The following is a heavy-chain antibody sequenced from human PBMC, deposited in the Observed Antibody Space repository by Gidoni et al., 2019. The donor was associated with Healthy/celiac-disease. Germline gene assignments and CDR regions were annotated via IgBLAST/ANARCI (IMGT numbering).Heavy chain of an antibody. D-gene: IGHD2-2*01. Sequence: QVQLVESGGGVVQPGRSLRLSCAASGFTFSSYGIHWVRQAPGKGLEWVEVISYDGSNKYYADSVKGRFTISRDNSKNTLYLQMNSLRAEDTAVYYCAKDGVPAANYFDYWGQGTLVTVSS. V-gene: IGHV3-30*18. J-gene: IGHJ4*02. CDR3: AKDGVPAANYFDY. CDR1: GFTFSSYG. CDR2: ISYDGSNK.